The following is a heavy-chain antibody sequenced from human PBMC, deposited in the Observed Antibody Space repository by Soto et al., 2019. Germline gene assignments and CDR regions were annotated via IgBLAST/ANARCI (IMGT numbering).Heavy chain of an antibody. D-gene: IGHD3-3*01. CDR3: ARVSRYYDFWSGYYRRTYGMDV. CDR2: INSDGSST. V-gene: IGHV3-74*01. Sequence: PGGSLRLSCAASGFTFSSYWMHWVRQAPGKGLVWVSRINSDGSSTSYADSVKGRFTISRDNAKNTLYLQMNSLRAEDTAVYYCARVSRYYDFWSGYYRRTYGMDVWGQGTTVTVSS. CDR1: GFTFSSYW. J-gene: IGHJ6*02.